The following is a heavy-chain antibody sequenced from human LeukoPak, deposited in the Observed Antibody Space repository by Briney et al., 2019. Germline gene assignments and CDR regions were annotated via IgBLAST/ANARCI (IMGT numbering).Heavy chain of an antibody. CDR3: PVLDLDL. D-gene: IGHD2-15*01. CDR2: IYYSGST. J-gene: IGHJ2*01. Sequence: SETLSLTCTVSGGSISSYYWSWIRQPPGKGLEWIGYIYYSGSTNYNPSLRSRVTISVDTSKNQFSLKLSSVTAADTAVYYRPVLDLDLWGRGTLVTVSS. CDR1: GGSISSYY. V-gene: IGHV4-59*08.